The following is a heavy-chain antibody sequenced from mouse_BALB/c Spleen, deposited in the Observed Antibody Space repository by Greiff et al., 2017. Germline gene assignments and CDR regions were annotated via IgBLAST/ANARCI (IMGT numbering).Heavy chain of an antibody. Sequence: VQLQESGAELVRPGSSVKISCKASGYAFSSYWMNWVKQRPGQGLEWIGQIYPGDGDTNYNGKFKGKATLTADKSSSTAYMQLSSLTSEDSAVYFCARAGNDYYAMDYWGQGTSGTVSS. CDR1: GYAFSSYW. CDR2: IYPGDGDT. J-gene: IGHJ4*01. CDR3: ARAGNDYYAMDY. V-gene: IGHV1-80*01.